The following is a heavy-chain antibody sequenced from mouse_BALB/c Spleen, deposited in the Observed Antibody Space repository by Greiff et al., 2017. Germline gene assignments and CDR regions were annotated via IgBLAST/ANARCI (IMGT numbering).Heavy chain of an antibody. V-gene: IGHV14-3*02. D-gene: IGHD1-1*01. CDR2: IDPANGNT. Sequence: EVKLVESGAELVKPGASVKLSCTASGFNIKDTYMHWVKQRPEQGLEWIGRIDPANGNTKYDPKFQGKATITADTSSNTAYLQLSSLTSEDTAVYYCASPLLPAYWGQGTLVTVSA. J-gene: IGHJ3*01. CDR3: ASPLLPAY. CDR1: GFNIKDTY.